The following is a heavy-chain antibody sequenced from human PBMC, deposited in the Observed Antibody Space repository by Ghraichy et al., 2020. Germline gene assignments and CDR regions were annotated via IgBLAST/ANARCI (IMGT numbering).Heavy chain of an antibody. J-gene: IGHJ4*02. CDR3: AKAGPYSSSSGFDF. CDR1: GFTFSSYA. Sequence: LTCAASGFTFSSYAMSWVRQAPGKGLEWVSGISDSGGSTYYADSVKGRFTISRDSSKNTLYLQMNSLRAEDTAVYYCAKAGPYSSSSGFDFWGQGILVTVSS. CDR2: ISDSGGST. D-gene: IGHD6-6*01. V-gene: IGHV3-23*01.